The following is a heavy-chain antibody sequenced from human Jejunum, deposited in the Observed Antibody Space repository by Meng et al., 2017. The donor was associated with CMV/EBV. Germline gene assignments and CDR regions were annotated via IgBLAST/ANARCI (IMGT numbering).Heavy chain of an antibody. CDR1: GFPFSLFP. CDR3: AARVGPSGSYYFDS. CDR2: IPSYGHST. J-gene: IGHJ4*02. Sequence: GFPFSLFPLLWVRPAPRKGLDWVSTIPSYGHSTYSADFLNGRFTLSTDNSTDPLYLAMTSLRAEDTPLYYCAARVGPSGSYYFDSWGQGSRVTVSS. V-gene: IGHV3-23*01. D-gene: IGHD3-10*01.